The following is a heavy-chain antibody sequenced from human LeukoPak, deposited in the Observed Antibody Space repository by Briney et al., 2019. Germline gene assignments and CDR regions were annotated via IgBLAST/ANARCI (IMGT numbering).Heavy chain of an antibody. V-gene: IGHV4-34*01. CDR3: ARGLKTVTDAFDI. J-gene: IGHJ3*02. CDR2: INHSGST. CDR1: GGSFSGYY. Sequence: SETLSLTCAVYGGSFSGYYWNWIRQPPGKGLEWIGEINHSGSTNYNPSLKSRVTISVDTSKNQFSLKLSSVTAADTAVYYCARGLKTVTDAFDIWGQGTMVTVSS. D-gene: IGHD4-17*01.